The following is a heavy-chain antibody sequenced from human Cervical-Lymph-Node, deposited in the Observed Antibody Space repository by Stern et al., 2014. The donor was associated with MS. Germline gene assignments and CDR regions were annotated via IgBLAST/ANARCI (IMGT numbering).Heavy chain of an antibody. CDR1: GYSFSSFW. V-gene: IGHV5-51*01. D-gene: IGHD3-22*01. CDR3: VRRRDSSGYDTFDI. Sequence: VQLVQSGAEVKKPGASLKISCKTSGYSFSSFWIGWVRQMPGKGLEWMGIIYPGDSDTTYSPSFQGQVTISADESISTAYLQWSSLKASDTAMYYCVRRRDSSGYDTFDIWGQGTMLTVSS. CDR2: IYPGDSDT. J-gene: IGHJ3*02.